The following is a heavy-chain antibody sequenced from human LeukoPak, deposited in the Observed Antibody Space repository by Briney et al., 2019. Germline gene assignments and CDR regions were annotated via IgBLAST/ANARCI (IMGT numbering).Heavy chain of an antibody. CDR1: GGSISSSSYY. V-gene: IGHV4-39*01. CDR2: IYYSGST. CDR3: ARQEYFWGYINWFDP. J-gene: IGHJ5*02. Sequence: SETLSLTCTVSGGSISSSSYYWGWIRQPPGKGLEWIGSIYYSGSTYYNPSLKSRVTISVDTSKNQFSLKLSSVTAADTAVYYCARQEYFWGYINWFDPWGQGTLVTVSS. D-gene: IGHD3-3*01.